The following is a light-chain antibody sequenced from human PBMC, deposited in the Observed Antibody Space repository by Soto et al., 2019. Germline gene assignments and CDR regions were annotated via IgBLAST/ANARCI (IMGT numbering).Light chain of an antibody. CDR3: STWDASLTGYV. V-gene: IGLV1-44*01. CDR1: SSNIGSKT. Sequence: QSVLTQSPSASGTPWQRVTISCSGSSSNIGSKTVNWYQQLPGTVPKLLIYNSYQRPSGVPDRFSASKSGTSASLAISGLQSEDEADYYCSTWDASLTGYVFGTGTKVTVL. J-gene: IGLJ1*01. CDR2: NSY.